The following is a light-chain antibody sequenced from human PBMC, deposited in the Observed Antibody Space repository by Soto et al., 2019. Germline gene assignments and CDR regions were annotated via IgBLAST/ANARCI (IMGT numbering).Light chain of an antibody. CDR2: RAS. Sequence: EIVLTQSPGTLSLSPGERATLSCRASQSVSSTYLTWYQHKPGQAPRLLIYRASRRVAGIPDRFSGSGSGTDFTLTITRLEPEDFAVYYCQPYGSSGTFGQGTKVEIK. CDR1: QSVSSTY. CDR3: QPYGSSGT. J-gene: IGKJ1*01. V-gene: IGKV3-20*01.